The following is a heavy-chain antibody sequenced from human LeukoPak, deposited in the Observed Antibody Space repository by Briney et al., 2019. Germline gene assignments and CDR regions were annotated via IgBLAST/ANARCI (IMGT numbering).Heavy chain of an antibody. CDR3: ARAFYIVGARGVNYFDY. J-gene: IGHJ4*02. CDR1: GYTFTSYY. V-gene: IGHV1-46*01. Sequence: ASVKVSRKASGYTFTSYYMHWVRQAPGQGLEWMGIINPSGGSTSYAQKFQGRVTMTRDMSTSTVYMELSSLRSEDTAVYYCARAFYIVGARGVNYFDYWGQGTLVTVSS. CDR2: INPSGGST. D-gene: IGHD1-26*01.